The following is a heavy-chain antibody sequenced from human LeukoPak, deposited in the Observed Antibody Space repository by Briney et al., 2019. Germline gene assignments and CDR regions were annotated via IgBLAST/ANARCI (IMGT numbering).Heavy chain of an antibody. CDR1: GGSFSGYN. CDR2: INHSGST. D-gene: IGHD3-16*01. Sequence: SETLSLTCAVYGGSFSGYNWSWIRQPPGKGLEWIGEINHSGSTNYNPSLKSRVTISVDTSKNQFSLKLSSVTAADTAVYYCARRKVITVDYWGQGTLVTVPS. V-gene: IGHV4-34*01. J-gene: IGHJ4*02. CDR3: ARRKVITVDY.